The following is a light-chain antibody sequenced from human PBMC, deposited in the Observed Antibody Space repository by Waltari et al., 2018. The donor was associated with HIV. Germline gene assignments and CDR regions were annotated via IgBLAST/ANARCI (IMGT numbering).Light chain of an antibody. CDR1: SGSVSTSYY. V-gene: IGLV8-61*01. CDR3: QAWDSSTGV. J-gene: IGLJ1*01. CDR2: STT. Sequence: QTVVTQEPSFSVSPGGTVTLTCGLSSGSVSTSYYPRWYQQTPGQAPRTLIYSTTTRSSGVPDRFSGSNSGNTATLTISGTQAMDEADYYCQAWDSSTGVFGTGTKVTVL.